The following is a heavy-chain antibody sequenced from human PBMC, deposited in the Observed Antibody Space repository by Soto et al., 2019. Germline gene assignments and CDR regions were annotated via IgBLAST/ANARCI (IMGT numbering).Heavy chain of an antibody. CDR1: GFTFSSYG. V-gene: IGHV3-30*18. J-gene: IGHJ6*02. CDR2: ISYDGSNK. D-gene: IGHD5-18*01. CDR3: AKDRMDTAMASYYYYYGMDV. Sequence: PGGSLRLSCAASGFTFSSYGMHWVRQAPGKGLEWVAVISYDGSNKYYADSVKGRFTISRDNSKNTLYLQMNSLRAEDTAVYYCAKDRMDTAMASYYYYYGMDVWGQGTTVTVSS.